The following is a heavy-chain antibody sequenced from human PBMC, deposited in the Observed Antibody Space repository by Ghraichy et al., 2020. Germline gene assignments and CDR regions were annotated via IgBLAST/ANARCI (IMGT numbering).Heavy chain of an antibody. Sequence: SETLSLTCTVSGGSISSYCWSWIRQPPGKGLEWIGYTCYSGSTNYNPSLKSRVTISVDTSKNHFSLKLTSVTAADTAVYYCARQGVVVVPAAIGSVRYFDLWGRGTLVTVSS. CDR2: TCYSGST. V-gene: IGHV4-59*08. D-gene: IGHD2-2*02. CDR3: ARQGVVVVPAAIGSVRYFDL. J-gene: IGHJ2*01. CDR1: GGSISSYC.